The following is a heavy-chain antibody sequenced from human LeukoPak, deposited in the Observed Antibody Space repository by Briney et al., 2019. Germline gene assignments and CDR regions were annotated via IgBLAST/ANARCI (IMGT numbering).Heavy chain of an antibody. D-gene: IGHD1-26*01. CDR1: GYSFTEYY. J-gene: IGHJ4*02. CDR2: IHPNSGDT. Sequence: GASVKVSCKASGYSFTEYYIHWVRQAPGQGLEWVGLIHPNSGDTFYAQKFRGRVTMTRDTSINTAYMELDRLTSDDTAVYYCARDYSGSYTHWAQGTLVTVSS. V-gene: IGHV1-2*06. CDR3: ARDYSGSYTH.